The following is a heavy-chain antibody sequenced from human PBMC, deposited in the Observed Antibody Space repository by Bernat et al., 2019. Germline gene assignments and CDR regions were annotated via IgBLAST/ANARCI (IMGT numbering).Heavy chain of an antibody. V-gene: IGHV5-51*01. D-gene: IGHD2-15*01. CDR2: IYPGDSDT. CDR1: GYSFTSYW. Sequence: EVQLVQSGAEVKKPGESLKISCKGSGYSFTSYWIGWVRQMPGKGLEWMGIIYPGDSDTRYSPSFQGQVTISADKSISTAYLQWSSLKASDTAMYYCARNYCSGGSCPEDYYYMDVWGKGTTVTVSS. J-gene: IGHJ6*03. CDR3: ARNYCSGGSCPEDYYYMDV.